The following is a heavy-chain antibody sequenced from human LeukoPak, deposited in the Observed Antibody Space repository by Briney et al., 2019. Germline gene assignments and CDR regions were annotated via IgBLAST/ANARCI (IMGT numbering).Heavy chain of an antibody. V-gene: IGHV3-21*01. CDR2: ISGDSRYI. CDR1: GFTFSSYS. D-gene: IGHD5-24*01. J-gene: IGHJ5*02. CDR3: VRGRRMATIIPNWFDP. Sequence: GGSLRLSCAASGFTFSSYSMNWVRQAPGKGLEWVSAISGDSRYIYYADSVKGRFTISRDNAKNSLYLQMNSLRAEDTAVYYCVRGRRMATIIPNWFDPWGQGTLVTVSS.